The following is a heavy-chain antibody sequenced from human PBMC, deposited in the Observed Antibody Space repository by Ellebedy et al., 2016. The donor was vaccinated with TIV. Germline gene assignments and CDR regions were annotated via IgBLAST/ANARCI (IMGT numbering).Heavy chain of an antibody. CDR2: ISYRWGT. V-gene: IGHV4-39*02. J-gene: IGHJ4*02. D-gene: IGHD2-2*01. Sequence: MPSETLSLTCTVSGGSISSSPYHWGWIRQPPGKGLEWIGSISYRWGTYYSPSLKRRVTISVDTSKNHFSLKLSSVTAADTAVYYCGWDCSSTSCRGGYWGRGTLVTVSS. CDR1: GGSISSSPYH. CDR3: GWDCSSTSCRGGY.